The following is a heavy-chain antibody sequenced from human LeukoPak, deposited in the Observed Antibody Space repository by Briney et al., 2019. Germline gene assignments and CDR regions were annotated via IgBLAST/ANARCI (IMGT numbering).Heavy chain of an antibody. CDR2: ISSSSSYI. D-gene: IGHD4-17*01. J-gene: IGHJ6*02. CDR1: GFTFSSYS. V-gene: IGHV3-21*01. CDR3: AREPTTVTAYGMDV. Sequence: GGSLRLSCAASGFTFSSYSMNWVRQAPGKGLEWVSSISSSSSYIYYADSVKGRFTISRDNAKNSLYLQMNSLRAEDTAVYYCAREPTTVTAYGMDVWGQGTTVTVSS.